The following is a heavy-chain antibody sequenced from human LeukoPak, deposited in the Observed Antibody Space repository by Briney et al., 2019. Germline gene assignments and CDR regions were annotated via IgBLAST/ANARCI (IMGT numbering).Heavy chain of an antibody. D-gene: IGHD2-21*02. Sequence: PGGSLRLSCAASGFTFSHYWMSWVRQAPGKGLEWVANIKQDGGEEYYVDSVKGRFTISRDNAKNSLYLQMNSLRADDTAVYYCAAGFEGGDCCWGQGTLVTVSS. CDR1: GFTFSHYW. V-gene: IGHV3-7*01. CDR3: AAGFEGGDCC. CDR2: IKQDGGEE. J-gene: IGHJ4*02.